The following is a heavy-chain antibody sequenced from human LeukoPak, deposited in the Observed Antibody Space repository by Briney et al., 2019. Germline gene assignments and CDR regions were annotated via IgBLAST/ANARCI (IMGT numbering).Heavy chain of an antibody. V-gene: IGHV3-43*01. D-gene: IGHD4-23*01. CDR1: GFAFDEYT. Sequence: GGSLRLSCVASGFAFDEYTFNWVRQAPGKGLEWVSLMSWNGHSTYYADSVKGRFTVSRENNKNSVYLEMKDLRIEDTALYYCAKDMEDYGGNSFDSWGEGTLVTVPS. CDR3: AKDMEDYGGNSFDS. J-gene: IGHJ4*02. CDR2: MSWNGHST.